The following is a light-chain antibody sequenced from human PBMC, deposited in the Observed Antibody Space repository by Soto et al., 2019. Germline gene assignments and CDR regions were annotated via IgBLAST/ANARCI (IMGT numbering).Light chain of an antibody. V-gene: IGLV2-14*01. CDR3: SSYTSSNTLV. Sequence: QSALTQPASVSGSPGQSITISCTGTSSDVGAYNYVSWYQQHPGKAPKLMIFEVSDRPSGVSNRFSGSKSGNTASLTISGLQYEYEADYYCSSYTSSNTLVFGGGTKLTVL. CDR1: SSDVGAYNY. J-gene: IGLJ2*01. CDR2: EVS.